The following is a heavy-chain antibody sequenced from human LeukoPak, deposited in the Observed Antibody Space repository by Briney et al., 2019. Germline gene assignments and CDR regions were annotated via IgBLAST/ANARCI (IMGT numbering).Heavy chain of an antibody. CDR3: AAQYSGYDPGDY. CDR2: IYYSGST. D-gene: IGHD5-12*01. Sequence: SETLSLTCTGSGGSISSYYWSWIRQPPGKGLEWIGYIYYSGSTNYNPSLKSRVTISVDTSKNQFSLKLSSVTAADTAVYYCAAQYSGYDPGDYWGQGTLVTVSS. J-gene: IGHJ4*02. V-gene: IGHV4-59*01. CDR1: GGSISSYY.